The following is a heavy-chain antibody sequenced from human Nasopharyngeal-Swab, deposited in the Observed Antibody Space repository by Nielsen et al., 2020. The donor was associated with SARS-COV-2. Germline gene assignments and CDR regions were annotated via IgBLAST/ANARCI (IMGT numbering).Heavy chain of an antibody. Sequence: ASVKVSCKASGYTFTGYYMHWVRQAPGQGLEWMGRINPNSGGTNYAQKFQGRVTMTRDTSISTAYMELSRLRSDDTAVYYCARVGRGLLWFGELPLDYWGQGTLVTVSS. V-gene: IGHV1-2*06. CDR2: INPNSGGT. D-gene: IGHD3-10*01. J-gene: IGHJ4*02. CDR3: ARVGRGLLWFGELPLDY. CDR1: GYTFTGYY.